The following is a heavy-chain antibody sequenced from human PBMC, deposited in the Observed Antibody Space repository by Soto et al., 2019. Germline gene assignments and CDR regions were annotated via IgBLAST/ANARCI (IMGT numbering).Heavy chain of an antibody. J-gene: IGHJ5*02. CDR2: INPYSGGA. CDR1: GYTFSNYG. CDR3: ARVIRGAYYNSPLDT. D-gene: IGHD3-10*01. V-gene: IGHV1-2*02. Sequence: VASVKVSCKTSGYTFSNYGITLVRQAPGQGLEWMGWINPYSGGADYAQSFQGRVTMTRDTSISTVYMELSRLRFDDTAVYYCARVIRGAYYNSPLDTWGQGTVVTVSS.